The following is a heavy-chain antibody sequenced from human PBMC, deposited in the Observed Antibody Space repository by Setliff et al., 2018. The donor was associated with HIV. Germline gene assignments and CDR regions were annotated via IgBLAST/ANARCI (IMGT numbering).Heavy chain of an antibody. CDR3: ARGMQYQLLRNWYFDL. CDR1: GGAISSGNW. CDR2: IYHSGST. J-gene: IGHJ2*01. D-gene: IGHD2-2*01. V-gene: IGHV4-4*02. Sequence: SETLSLTCTVSGGAISSGNWWSWVRQSPGKGLEWIGEIYHSGSTNYNPSLKSRVTISLDKSKNQISLKLTSVTAADTAVYYCARGMQYQLLRNWYFDLWGRGTLVTVSS.